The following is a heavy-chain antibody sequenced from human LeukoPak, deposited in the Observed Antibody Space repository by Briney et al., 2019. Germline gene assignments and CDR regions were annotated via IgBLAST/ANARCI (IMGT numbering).Heavy chain of an antibody. CDR1: GASISSGGYY. CDR2: IYYRGST. Sequence: PSETLSLTCTVSGASISSGGYYWSWIHQHPGKDLEWIGHIYYRGSTYYNPSLKSRVTISVDTSKNQFSLKLSSVTAADTAVYYCARDQGGFSGYDPFYFDYWGQGTLVTVSS. V-gene: IGHV4-31*03. J-gene: IGHJ4*02. D-gene: IGHD5-12*01. CDR3: ARDQGGFSGYDPFYFDY.